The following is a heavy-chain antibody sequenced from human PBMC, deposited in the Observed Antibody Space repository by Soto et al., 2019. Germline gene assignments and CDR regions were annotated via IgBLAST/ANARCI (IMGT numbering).Heavy chain of an antibody. J-gene: IGHJ4*02. V-gene: IGHV4-34*01. CDR1: GGSFSGYY. CDR3: ARGRYFDWLFKFDY. CDR2: INHSGST. Sequence: PSETLSLTCAVYGGSFSGYYWSWIRQPPGKGLEWIGEINHSGSTNYNPSLKSRVTISVDTSKNQFSLKLSSVTAADTAVYYCARGRYFDWLFKFDYWGQRTLVTVSS. D-gene: IGHD3-9*01.